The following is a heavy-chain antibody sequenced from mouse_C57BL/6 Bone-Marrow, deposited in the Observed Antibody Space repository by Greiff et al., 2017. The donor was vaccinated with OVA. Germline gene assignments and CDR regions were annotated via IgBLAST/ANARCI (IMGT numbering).Heavy chain of an antibody. D-gene: IGHD1-1*02. V-gene: IGHV10-3*01. Sequence: EVQVVESGGGLVQPKGSLKLSCDASGFTFNTSAMHWVRQAPGKGLEWVARIRSTSSNYATYYAVSVKDRFTISRDDSTSKLYRKMNNQKTGDTAVYYCVRVGDSSGSSYFDDWGQGTTLTVSS. CDR3: VRVGDSSGSSYFDD. CDR2: IRSTSSNYAT. J-gene: IGHJ2*01. CDR1: GFTFNTSA.